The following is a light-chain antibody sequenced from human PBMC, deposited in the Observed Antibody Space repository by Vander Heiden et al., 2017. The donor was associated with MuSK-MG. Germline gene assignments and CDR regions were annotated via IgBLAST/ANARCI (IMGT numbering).Light chain of an antibody. J-gene: IGKJ1*01. CDR1: QGISSY. CDR2: AAS. Sequence: AIRMTQSPSSFSASTGDRVTITCRASQGISSYLAWHQQKPGKAPKLLIYAASTLQSGVPSRFSGRASATDFTLTISWLQSEDFATYYCQRDDTSPRTFGQGTKVEIK. CDR3: QRDDTSPRT. V-gene: IGKV1-8*01.